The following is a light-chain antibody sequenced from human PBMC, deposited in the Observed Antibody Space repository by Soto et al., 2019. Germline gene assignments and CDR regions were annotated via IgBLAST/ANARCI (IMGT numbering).Light chain of an antibody. V-gene: IGLV2-23*02. Sequence: QSALTQPASVVGSPGQSITISCTGTSSDVGSCNCVSWYQQHPGKAPTLMIYEVNKRPSGVSNRFPGSKSGNTASLTISGLQAEDEADYYCCSSVGSPNWVFGGGTKLTVL. CDR3: CSSVGSPNWV. CDR2: EVN. J-gene: IGLJ3*02. CDR1: SSDVGSCNC.